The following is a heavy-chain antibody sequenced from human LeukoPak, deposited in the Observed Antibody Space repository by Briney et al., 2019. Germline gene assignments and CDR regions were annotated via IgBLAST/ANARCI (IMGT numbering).Heavy chain of an antibody. J-gene: IGHJ1*01. CDR3: ARHGYSSGWGNEYFQH. D-gene: IGHD6-19*01. Sequence: PSETLSLTCTVSGVSISSYYWSWIRQPPGKGLEWVGYIYYSGSTNYNPSLKSRVTISVDTSKNQFPLKLSSVTAADTAVYYCARHGYSSGWGNEYFQHWGQGTLVTVSS. CDR1: GVSISSYY. CDR2: IYYSGST. V-gene: IGHV4-59*08.